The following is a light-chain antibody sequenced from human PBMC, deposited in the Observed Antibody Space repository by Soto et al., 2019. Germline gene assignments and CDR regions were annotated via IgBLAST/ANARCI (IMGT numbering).Light chain of an antibody. V-gene: IGKV1-13*02. CDR1: QDIRGA. CDR3: QQFNVYPIT. CDR2: DVS. Sequence: AIQLTQSPSSLSASVGDRVTITCRASQDIRGALAWYQQKPGKAPTLLIYDVSSLESGVPSRFSGSGSGTDFTFTISSLQPEDFAAYYCQQFNVYPITFGQGTRLEIK. J-gene: IGKJ5*01.